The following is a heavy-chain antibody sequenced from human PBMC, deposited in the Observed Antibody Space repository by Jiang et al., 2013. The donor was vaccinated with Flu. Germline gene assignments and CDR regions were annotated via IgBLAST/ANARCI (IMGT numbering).Heavy chain of an antibody. CDR3: ARERGYSYGPTS. Sequence: VKPSQTLSLTCTVSGGSISSGSYYWSWIRQPAGKGLEWIGRIYTSGSTNYNPSLKSRVTISVDTSKNQFSLKLSSVTAADTAVYYCARERGYSYGPTSWGQGTLVTVSS. CDR1: GGSISSGSYY. V-gene: IGHV4-61*02. J-gene: IGHJ5*02. CDR2: IYTSGST. D-gene: IGHD5-18*01.